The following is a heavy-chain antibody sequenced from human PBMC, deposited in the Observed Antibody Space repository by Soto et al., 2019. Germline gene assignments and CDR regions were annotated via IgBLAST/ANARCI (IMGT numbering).Heavy chain of an antibody. CDR1: GYSFTSYA. V-gene: IGHV1-18*01. CDR3: AREGVAPYYYYGMDV. J-gene: IGHJ6*02. CDR2: ISTYNGDT. Sequence: ASVKVSCKASGYSFTSYAIHWMRQAPGQRLEWMGWISTYNGDTNYAQTFQGRVTMTTDTSTSTVHMEVRSLRSDDTAVYYCAREGVAPYYYYGMDVWGQGTPVTVSS. D-gene: IGHD5-12*01.